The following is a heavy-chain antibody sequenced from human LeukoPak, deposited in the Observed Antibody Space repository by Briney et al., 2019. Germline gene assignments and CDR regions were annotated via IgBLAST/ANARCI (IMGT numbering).Heavy chain of an antibody. J-gene: IGHJ3*02. CDR2: ISAYNGNT. CDR1: GYTFTSYG. D-gene: IGHD3-22*01. CDR3: ARENTLYYDSSGYMGGEAFDI. V-gene: IGHV1-18*01. Sequence: ASVKVSCKASGYTFTSYGISWVRQAPGQGLEWMGWISAYNGNTNYAQKLQGRVTMTTDTSTSTAYMELRSLRSDDTAVYYCARENTLYYDSSGYMGGEAFDIWGQGTMVTVSS.